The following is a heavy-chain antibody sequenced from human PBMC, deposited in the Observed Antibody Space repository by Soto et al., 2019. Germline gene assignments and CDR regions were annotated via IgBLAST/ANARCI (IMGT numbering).Heavy chain of an antibody. CDR2: IYYSGST. Sequence: QVQLQESGPGLVKPSQTLSLTCTVSGASIGSGGYYWSWIRQHPGKGLEWIGYIYYSGSTSYSPSLKSRVSISVDTSKNQFSLKLTSVTAADTAVYYCARRPFWTGYLDFWGQGTVVTVSS. V-gene: IGHV4-31*03. CDR1: GASIGSGGYY. CDR3: ARRPFWTGYLDF. J-gene: IGHJ4*02. D-gene: IGHD3-3*01.